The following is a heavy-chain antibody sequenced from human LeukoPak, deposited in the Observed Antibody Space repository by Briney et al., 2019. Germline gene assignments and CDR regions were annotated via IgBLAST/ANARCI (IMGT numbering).Heavy chain of an antibody. V-gene: IGHV4-4*09. Sequence: PSETLSLTCTVSGDSVRSFSWSWIRQPPGKGLEWIGYIYTSGNTNYNTSLKSRVTISVDTSKNQFSLKLSSVTAADTAVYYCARRKGGNLDSWGLGTLVTVSS. CDR1: GDSVRSFS. D-gene: IGHD4-23*01. CDR2: IYTSGNT. CDR3: ARRKGGNLDS. J-gene: IGHJ4*02.